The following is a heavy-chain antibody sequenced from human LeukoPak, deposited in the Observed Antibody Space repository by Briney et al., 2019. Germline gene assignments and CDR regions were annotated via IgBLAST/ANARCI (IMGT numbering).Heavy chain of an antibody. CDR3: ARDQEIHYYDSSGYYYDCVY. J-gene: IGHJ4*02. CDR2: IYYSGST. CDR1: GGSISSSSHY. D-gene: IGHD3-22*01. V-gene: IGHV4-39*07. Sequence: PSETLSLTCIVSGGSISSSSHYWGWIRQSPGKGLEWIGSIYYSGSTYYNPSLKSRVTISVDTSKNQFSLKLSSVTAADTAVYYCARDQEIHYYDSSGYYYDCVYWGQGTLVTVSS.